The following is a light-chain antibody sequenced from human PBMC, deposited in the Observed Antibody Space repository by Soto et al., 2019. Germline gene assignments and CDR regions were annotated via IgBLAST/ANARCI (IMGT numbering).Light chain of an antibody. CDR3: QQYNSYST. CDR2: DAS. Sequence: DIQMTQSPSTLSASVGDRVTITCRASQSISSWLAWYQQKPGKAPQVLNYDASNLESGVPSRFSGSGSGTEFTLTISSLQPDDFATYYCQQYNSYSTFGQGTKVELK. J-gene: IGKJ1*01. V-gene: IGKV1-5*01. CDR1: QSISSW.